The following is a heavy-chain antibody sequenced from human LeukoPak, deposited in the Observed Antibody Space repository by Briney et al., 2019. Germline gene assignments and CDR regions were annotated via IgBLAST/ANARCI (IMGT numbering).Heavy chain of an antibody. D-gene: IGHD1-26*01. CDR1: GFTFTTYW. CDR2: IKQDGSEK. V-gene: IGHV3-7*01. CDR3: ARAPPLVGATYFDY. J-gene: IGHJ4*02. Sequence: GGSLRLSCAASGFTFTTYWMNWVRQAPGKGLEWVANIKQDGSEKYYVDSVKGRFTISRDNAKNSLYLQMNSLRAEDTAVYYCARAPPLVGATYFDYWGQGTLVTVSS.